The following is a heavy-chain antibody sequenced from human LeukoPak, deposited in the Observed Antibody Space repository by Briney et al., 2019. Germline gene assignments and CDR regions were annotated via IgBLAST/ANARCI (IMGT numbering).Heavy chain of an antibody. J-gene: IGHJ1*01. CDR3: ARGRDLRGEYFQH. D-gene: IGHD3-10*01. V-gene: IGHV4-4*07. CDR2: VFISGST. Sequence: PSETLSLTCTVSGGSMSNDYWSWLRQPAGKGLEWIGRVFISGSTSYNPSLRSRITMSVDTSKSQFSLNLYSVTAADTAVYYCARGRDLRGEYFQHWGQGTLVTVSS. CDR1: GGSMSNDY.